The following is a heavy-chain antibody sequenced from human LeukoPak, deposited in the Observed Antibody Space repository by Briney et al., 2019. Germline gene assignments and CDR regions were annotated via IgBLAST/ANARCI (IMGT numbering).Heavy chain of an antibody. J-gene: IGHJ6*03. CDR3: AKVGDASMTPVTVDYYYMAV. Sequence: NPSETLSLTCTVSGGSISSYYWSWIRQPPGKGLEWIGYIYYSGSTNYNPSLKSRVTISVDTSKNQFSLKLSSVTAADTAIYYCAKVGDASMTPVTVDYYYMAVWGKGTTVTVSS. CDR1: GGSISSYY. D-gene: IGHD4-17*01. V-gene: IGHV4-59*01. CDR2: IYYSGST.